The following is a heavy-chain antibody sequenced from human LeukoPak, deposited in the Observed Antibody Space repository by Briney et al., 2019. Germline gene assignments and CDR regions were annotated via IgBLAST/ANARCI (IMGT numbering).Heavy chain of an antibody. CDR1: GDSISTSNSY. Sequence: SETLSLTCTVSGDSISTSNSYWGWIRQPPGKGLEWIGSIYYSGNTYYNASLKSRVTISVDTSKNQFSLKFTSVTAADTAVYYCARGAAMVTDWGQGTLVTVSS. J-gene: IGHJ4*02. CDR3: ARGAAMVTD. D-gene: IGHD5-18*01. CDR2: IYYSGNT. V-gene: IGHV4-39*01.